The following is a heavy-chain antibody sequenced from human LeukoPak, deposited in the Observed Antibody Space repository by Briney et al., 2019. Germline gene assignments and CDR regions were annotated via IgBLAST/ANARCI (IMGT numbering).Heavy chain of an antibody. CDR3: ARDSGTTGEVKFDP. V-gene: IGHV4-4*07. Sequence: SETLSLTCAVSGGSIHSYWSWIRQPARKGLEWIGRITSSGTITYNPALQSRLTISIDTSKNQFSLELKTVTAADTAAYYCARDSGTTGEVKFDPWGQGTLVTVSS. CDR1: GGSIHSY. D-gene: IGHD3-10*01. CDR2: ITSSGTI. J-gene: IGHJ5*02.